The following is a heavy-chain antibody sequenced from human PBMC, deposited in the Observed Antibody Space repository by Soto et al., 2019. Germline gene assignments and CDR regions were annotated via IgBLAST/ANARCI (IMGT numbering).Heavy chain of an antibody. Sequence: PSQTLSLTCAISGDSVSSNSAAWNWIRQSPSRGLEWLGRTYYRSKWYNDYAVSVKSRITINPDTSKNQFSLQLNSVTPEDTAVYYCARWNYYDSSGYRDDGNFDYWGQGTLVTVSS. J-gene: IGHJ4*02. CDR3: ARWNYYDSSGYRDDGNFDY. CDR2: TYYRSKWYN. CDR1: GDSVSSNSAA. V-gene: IGHV6-1*01. D-gene: IGHD3-22*01.